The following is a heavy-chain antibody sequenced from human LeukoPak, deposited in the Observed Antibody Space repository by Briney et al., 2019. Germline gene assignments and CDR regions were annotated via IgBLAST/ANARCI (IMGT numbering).Heavy chain of an antibody. CDR1: GFTFSGSA. Sequence: GGSLRLSCAASGFTFSGSAMHWVRQASGKGLEWVGRIRSKANSYATAYAASVKGRFTISRDDSKNTAYLQMNSLKTEDTAVYYCTRHGGSGSYPYYYYYMDVWGKGTTVTVSS. V-gene: IGHV3-73*01. CDR3: TRHGGSGSYPYYYYYMDV. D-gene: IGHD3-10*01. CDR2: IRSKANSYAT. J-gene: IGHJ6*03.